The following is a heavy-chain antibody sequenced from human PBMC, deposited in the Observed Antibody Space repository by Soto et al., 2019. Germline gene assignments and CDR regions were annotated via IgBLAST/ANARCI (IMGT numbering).Heavy chain of an antibody. J-gene: IGHJ4*02. D-gene: IGHD6-13*01. Sequence: QITLKESGPTLVKPTQTLTLTCTFSGFSLSTSGVGVGWIRQPPGTALEWLALIYWDDDKRYSPSLKSRLTNTKDTSKNQVVLTMTNMDPVDTATYYCAHRASIAAAAPSFDYWGQGTLVTVSS. CDR2: IYWDDDK. CDR3: AHRASIAAAAPSFDY. V-gene: IGHV2-5*02. CDR1: GFSLSTSGVG.